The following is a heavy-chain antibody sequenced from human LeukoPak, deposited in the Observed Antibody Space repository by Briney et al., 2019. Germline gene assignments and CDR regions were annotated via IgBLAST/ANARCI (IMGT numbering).Heavy chain of an antibody. CDR2: ISYDGSNK. V-gene: IGHV3-30*18. Sequence: GGSLRLSCAAPGFTFSSYGMHWVRQAPGKGLEWVAVISYDGSNKYYADSVKGRFTISRDNSKNTLYLQMNSLRAEDTAVYYCAKSYDILTGSDYWGQGTLVTVSS. J-gene: IGHJ4*02. D-gene: IGHD3-9*01. CDR1: GFTFSSYG. CDR3: AKSYDILTGSDY.